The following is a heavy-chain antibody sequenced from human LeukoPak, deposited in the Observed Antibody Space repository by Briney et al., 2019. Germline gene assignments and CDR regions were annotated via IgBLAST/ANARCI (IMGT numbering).Heavy chain of an antibody. V-gene: IGHV3-30-3*01. CDR1: GFTFSSYA. D-gene: IGHD3-10*01. CDR2: ISYDGSNK. CDR3: ARGGRMLWFGGFY. J-gene: IGHJ4*02. Sequence: PGGSPRLSCAASGFTFSSYAMHWVRQAPGKGLEWVAVISYDGSNKYYADSVKGRFTISRDNSKNTLYLQMNSLRAEDTAVYYCARGGRMLWFGGFYWGQGTLVTVSS.